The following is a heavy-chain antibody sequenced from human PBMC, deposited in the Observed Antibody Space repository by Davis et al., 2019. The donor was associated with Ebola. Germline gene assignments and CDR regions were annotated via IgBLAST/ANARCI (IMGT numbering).Heavy chain of an antibody. V-gene: IGHV4-59*08. CDR1: GGSISSYY. D-gene: IGHD1-26*01. Sequence: SEALSLTCTVSGGSISSYYWSWIRQPPGKGLEWIGYIYYSGSTNYNPSLKSRVTISVDTSKNQFSLKLSSVTAADTAVYYCAATIVGVDYGGQGTLVTVSS. CDR2: IYYSGST. CDR3: AATIVGVDY. J-gene: IGHJ4*02.